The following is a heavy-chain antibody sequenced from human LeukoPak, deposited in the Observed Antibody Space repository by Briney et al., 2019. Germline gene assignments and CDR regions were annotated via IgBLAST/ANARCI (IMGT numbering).Heavy chain of an antibody. CDR2: ISGSGGST. D-gene: IGHD3-3*01. V-gene: IGHV3-23*01. CDR1: GFTFSSYA. J-gene: IGHJ4*02. Sequence: GGSLRLSCAASGFTFSSYAMSWVRQAPGKGLEWVSAISGSGGSTYYADSVKGRFTISRDNAKNTLYLQMNSLRAEDTAVYYCAREDKYYDFWSGYFRVVDYWGQGTLVTVSS. CDR3: AREDKYYDFWSGYFRVVDY.